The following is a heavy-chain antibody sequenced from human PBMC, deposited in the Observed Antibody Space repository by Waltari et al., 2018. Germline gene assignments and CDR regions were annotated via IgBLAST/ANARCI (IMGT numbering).Heavy chain of an antibody. V-gene: IGHV3-30*03. Sequence: QVQLVESGGGVVQPGRSLRLSCSASGFTFINYAIHWVRQATGKGLEWVTVMSYDGKNKYYAYSVKGRFTISRDNSKSTLFLQMDSLRPDDTAVYYCAREFGRSVDYWGQGTLVTVSS. CDR1: GFTFINYA. CDR3: AREFGRSVDY. CDR2: MSYDGKNK. J-gene: IGHJ4*02. D-gene: IGHD3-10*01.